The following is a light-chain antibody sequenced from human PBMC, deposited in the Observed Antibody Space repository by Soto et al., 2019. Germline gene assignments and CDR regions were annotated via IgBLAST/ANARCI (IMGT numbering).Light chain of an antibody. CDR3: ATWDSSLSAAV. Sequence: QSVLTQPPSVSAAPGQKVTISCSGSSSNIGGNSVSWYQQLPGTAPKLLIYDDNKRPSGIPDRFSGSKSGTSATLGITGFQTGDEADYYCATWDSSLSAAVFGGGTKVTV. CDR2: DDN. J-gene: IGLJ2*01. CDR1: SSNIGGNS. V-gene: IGLV1-51*01.